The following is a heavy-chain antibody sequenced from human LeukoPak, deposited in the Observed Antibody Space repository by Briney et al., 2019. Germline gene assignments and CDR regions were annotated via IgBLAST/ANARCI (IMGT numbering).Heavy chain of an antibody. D-gene: IGHD2-21*02. CDR3: ARDIVVVTAILGYYYGMDV. CDR2: IDPSGGST. CDR1: GYTFTSYY. J-gene: IGHJ6*02. V-gene: IGHV1-46*01. Sequence: GASVKVSCKASGYTFTSYYMHWVRLAPGQGLEWMGVIDPSGGSTSYAQKFQGRVTMTRDTSTSTVYMELSSLRSEDTAVYYCARDIVVVTAILGYYYGMDVWGQGTTVTVSS.